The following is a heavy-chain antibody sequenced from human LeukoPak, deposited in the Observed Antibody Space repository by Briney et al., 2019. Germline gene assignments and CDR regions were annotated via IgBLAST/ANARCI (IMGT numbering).Heavy chain of an antibody. V-gene: IGHV3-30-3*01. CDR2: ISYDGNNK. D-gene: IGHD2-21*01. CDR3: AIGPRLGKSGWHIEGDYFDY. Sequence: GGSLRLSCAASGFTFSTYAMHWVRQAPGKGLEWAAVISYDGNNKDYGDSVKGRFTISRDNSKNTLYLEMNSLIPEDTAVYYCAIGPRLGKSGWHIEGDYFDYWGQGTLVTVSS. J-gene: IGHJ4*02. CDR1: GFTFSTYA.